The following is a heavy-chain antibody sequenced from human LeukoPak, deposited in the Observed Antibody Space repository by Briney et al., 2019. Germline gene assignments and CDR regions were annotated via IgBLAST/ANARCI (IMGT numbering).Heavy chain of an antibody. V-gene: IGHV1-46*01. CDR2: INPSGGST. CDR1: GYTFTSYY. D-gene: IGHD6-25*01. CDR3: ARVRGGYYFDY. J-gene: IGHJ4*02. Sequence: ASAKVSCKASGYTFTSYYMHWVRQAPGQGLEWMGIINPSGGSTSYAQKFQGRVTMTRDMSTSTVYMELSSLRSEDTAVYYCARVRGGYYFDYWGQGTLVTVSS.